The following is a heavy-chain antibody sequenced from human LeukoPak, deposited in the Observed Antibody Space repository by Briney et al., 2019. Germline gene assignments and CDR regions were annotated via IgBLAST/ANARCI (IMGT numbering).Heavy chain of an antibody. CDR3: ARDRSRYSYGWDYFDY. D-gene: IGHD5-18*01. J-gene: IGHJ4*02. Sequence: APVKVSCKASGYTFTSYGISWVRQAPGQGLEWMGWISAYNGNTNYAQKLQGRVTMTTDTSTSTAYMELRSLRSDDTAVYYCARDRSRYSYGWDYFDYWGQGTLVTVSS. CDR1: GYTFTSYG. V-gene: IGHV1-18*01. CDR2: ISAYNGNT.